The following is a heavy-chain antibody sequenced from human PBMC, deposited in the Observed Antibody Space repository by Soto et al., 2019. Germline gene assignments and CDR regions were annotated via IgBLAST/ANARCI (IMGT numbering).Heavy chain of an antibody. CDR2: ISYDGSNK. V-gene: IGHV3-30*03. Sequence: GGSLRLSCAASGFTFSSYGMHWVRQAPGKGLEWVAVISYDGSNKYYADSVKGRFTISRDNSKNTLYLQMNSLRAEDTAVYYCAREEVSIVASSFDYWGQGTLVTVSS. J-gene: IGHJ4*02. CDR1: GFTFSSYG. D-gene: IGHD5-12*01. CDR3: AREEVSIVASSFDY.